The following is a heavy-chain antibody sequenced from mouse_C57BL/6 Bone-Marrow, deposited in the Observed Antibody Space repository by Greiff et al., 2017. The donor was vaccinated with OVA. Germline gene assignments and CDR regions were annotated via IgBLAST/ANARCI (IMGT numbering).Heavy chain of an antibody. CDR2: IYPGSGST. D-gene: IGHD3-1*01. CDR3: AREGLPHARDY. CDR1: GYTFTSYW. Sequence: VQLQQPGSEFVKPGASVKLSCKASGYTFTSYWITWVKQWPGQGLEWIGDIYPGSGSTNYNEKFKSKATLTVDTSSSSAYMPLCSLSSEDSALYNCAREGLPHARDYWGQGTSVAVSS. V-gene: IGHV1-55*01. J-gene: IGHJ4*01.